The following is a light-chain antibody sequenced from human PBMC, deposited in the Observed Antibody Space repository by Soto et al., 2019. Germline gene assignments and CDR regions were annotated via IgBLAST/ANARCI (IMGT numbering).Light chain of an antibody. J-gene: IGKJ1*01. Sequence: DIQMTQSPSTLSASVGDRVTITCRASQSISMFLAWYQQKPGKAPKLLIYDASNSESGVPSRFSGSGSGTEFSLTISNLQPDDFATYYCQHYKSYPWKSGQGTK. CDR1: QSISMF. CDR3: QHYKSYPWK. CDR2: DAS. V-gene: IGKV1-5*01.